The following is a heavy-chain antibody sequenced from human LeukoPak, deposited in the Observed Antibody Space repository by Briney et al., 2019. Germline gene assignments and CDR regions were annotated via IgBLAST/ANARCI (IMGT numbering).Heavy chain of an antibody. V-gene: IGHV3-74*01. CDR2: INNDGTAT. CDR1: GFNFDTYA. J-gene: IGHJ4*02. Sequence: GSLRLSCAASGFNFDTYAMSWVRQVPGKGLVWVSGINNDGTATYYADSVKGRFTISRDNAKNTVYLQMNGLRAEDTTVYYCATVSEYWGQGTLVTVSS. CDR3: ATVSEY.